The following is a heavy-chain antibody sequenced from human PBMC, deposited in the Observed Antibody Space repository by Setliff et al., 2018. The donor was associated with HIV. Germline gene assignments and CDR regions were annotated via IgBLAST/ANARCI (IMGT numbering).Heavy chain of an antibody. J-gene: IGHJ4*02. Sequence: ASVKVSCKASGYTFSGYYIHWVRQAPGQGLEWMGWLNPRSGGSDYAQRFQGRVTMTGDTSISTASMELSSLKSDDTAMYYCATSTSRFFWNGFYQGGFGSRNSHSFENWGQGTLVTVSS. D-gene: IGHD3-3*01. CDR2: LNPRSGGS. CDR1: GYTFSGYY. V-gene: IGHV1-2*02. CDR3: ATSTSRFFWNGFYQGGFGSRNSHSFEN.